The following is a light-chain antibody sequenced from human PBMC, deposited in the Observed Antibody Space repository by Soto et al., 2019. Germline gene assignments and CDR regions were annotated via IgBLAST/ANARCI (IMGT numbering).Light chain of an antibody. V-gene: IGKV3-15*01. CDR3: QQRSVWAGST. Sequence: EVVMTQSPASLSVSPGERATLSCRASQNIRNNLAWYQQKPGQSPRLLISGASTREAGIPGRFSGSGSGTDFTLTISSLGPEDWAGYSSQQRSVWAGSTIGQGTRLEIK. CDR2: GAS. CDR1: QNIRNN. J-gene: IGKJ5*01.